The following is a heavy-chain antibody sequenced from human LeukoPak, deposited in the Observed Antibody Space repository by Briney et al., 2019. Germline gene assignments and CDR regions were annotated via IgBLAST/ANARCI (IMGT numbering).Heavy chain of an antibody. D-gene: IGHD2-2*01. CDR2: IYYSGST. V-gene: IGHV4-31*03. J-gene: IGHJ5*02. Sequence: SETLSLTCTVSGGSISSGGYYWSWIRQHPGKGLEWIGYIYYSGSTYYNPSLKSRVTISVDTSKNQFSLKLSSVTAADTAVYYCAREALPRYCSSTSCTRGWFDPWGQGTLVTVSS. CDR1: GGSISSGGYY. CDR3: AREALPRYCSSTSCTRGWFDP.